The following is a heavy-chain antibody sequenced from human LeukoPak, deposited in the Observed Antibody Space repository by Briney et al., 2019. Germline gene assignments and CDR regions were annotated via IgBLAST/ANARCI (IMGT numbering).Heavy chain of an antibody. CDR1: GFTFSNFT. D-gene: IGHD6-13*01. J-gene: IGHJ6*02. CDR2: ISDSSRYI. Sequence: PGGSLRLSCAASGFTFSNFTMNWVRQAPGKRLEWVSSISDSSRYIYYADSLKGRFTISRDNAKNSLSLQMNSLRAEDTAVYYCAKVSSGWSKGFRGYYGMDVWGQGTTVTVSS. CDR3: AKVSSGWSKGFRGYYGMDV. V-gene: IGHV3-21*01.